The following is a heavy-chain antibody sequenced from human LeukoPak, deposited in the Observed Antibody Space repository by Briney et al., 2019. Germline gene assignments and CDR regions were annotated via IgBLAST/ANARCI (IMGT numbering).Heavy chain of an antibody. CDR1: GFTFSSYA. V-gene: IGHV3-23*01. CDR2: MSVSGGST. J-gene: IGHJ4*02. Sequence: GGTLRLSCAASGFTFSSYAMSWVRQAPGKGLEWVSAMSVSGGSTYYAESVKAWFPISRDNSKNTLYLQMNSLRAEDTGVYFCAKVQGWFAGSGQEQLGYWGQGTLVTVSS. CDR3: AKVQGWFAGSGQEQLGY. D-gene: IGHD3-10*01.